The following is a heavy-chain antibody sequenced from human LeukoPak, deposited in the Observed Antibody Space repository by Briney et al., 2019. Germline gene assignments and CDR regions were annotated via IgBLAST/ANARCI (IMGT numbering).Heavy chain of an antibody. Sequence: SETLSLTCSVSGGSISSRYYWGWILQSPGKGLEWIGGLYYTGSTYYNPSLKSRITISVDTSKNHFSLKLTSVTAADTAVYYCASVYSLYDNWGQGILVIVSS. CDR2: LYYTGST. CDR3: ASVYSLYDN. J-gene: IGHJ4*02. V-gene: IGHV4-39*02. CDR1: GGSISSRYY. D-gene: IGHD6-13*01.